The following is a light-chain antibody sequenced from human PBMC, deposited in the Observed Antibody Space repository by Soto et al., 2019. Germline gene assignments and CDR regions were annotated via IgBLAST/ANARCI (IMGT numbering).Light chain of an antibody. Sequence: QSVLTQPPSASGTPGQRVTISCSGSRSNIGNNAVSWYQQFPGTAPKLLIYNNNQRPSGVPDRFSGSKSGTSASLAISGLQSEDEADYYCATGDDSLNARVVFGGGTKVTVL. CDR1: RSNIGNNA. CDR3: ATGDDSLNARVV. V-gene: IGLV1-44*01. J-gene: IGLJ3*02. CDR2: NNN.